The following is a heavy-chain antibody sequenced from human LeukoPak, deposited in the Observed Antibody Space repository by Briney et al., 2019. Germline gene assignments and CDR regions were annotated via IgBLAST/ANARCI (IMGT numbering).Heavy chain of an antibody. CDR2: IKQDGSEK. CDR3: ARDSAGNDY. V-gene: IGHV3-7*01. J-gene: IGHJ4*02. D-gene: IGHD6-13*01. CDR1: GFTFSNYW. Sequence: GGSLRLSCAASGFTFSNYWMSWVRQAPGKGLEWVANIKQDGSEKYYVDSVKGRFTISRDNAKNSLYLQMNSLRAEDTAMYYCARDSAGNDYWGQGTLVTVSS.